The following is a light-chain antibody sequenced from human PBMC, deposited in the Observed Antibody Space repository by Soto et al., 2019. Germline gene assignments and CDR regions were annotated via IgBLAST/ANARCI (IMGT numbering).Light chain of an antibody. Sequence: DIQLTQSPSFLSASVGDRVTITCRASQGIRDFLAWYQQKPGKAPKLLIYAASTLQTGVPTRLSGIASGTEFTLIISTLQPAAFATYYCQQFNVYPLTFGGGTKVEIK. V-gene: IGKV1-9*01. CDR3: QQFNVYPLT. CDR2: AAS. J-gene: IGKJ4*01. CDR1: QGIRDF.